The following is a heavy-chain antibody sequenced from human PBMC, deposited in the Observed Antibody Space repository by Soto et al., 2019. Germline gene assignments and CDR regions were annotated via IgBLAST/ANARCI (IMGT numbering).Heavy chain of an antibody. V-gene: IGHV1-8*01. CDR1: GYTFTSYD. CDR2: MNPNSGKT. Sequence: ASVKVSCKASGYTFTSYDINWVRQATGQGLEWMGWMNPNSGKTGYAQKFQGRVTMTRNTSISTAYMELSSLRSEDTAVYYCARGAPTFLWFGELYPYFDYWGQGTQVTVSS. CDR3: ARGAPTFLWFGELYPYFDY. D-gene: IGHD3-10*01. J-gene: IGHJ4*02.